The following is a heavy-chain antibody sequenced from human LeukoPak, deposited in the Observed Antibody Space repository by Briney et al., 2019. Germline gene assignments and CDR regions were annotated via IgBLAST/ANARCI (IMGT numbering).Heavy chain of an antibody. CDR1: GFTFSNAW. D-gene: IGHD2-2*01. J-gene: IGHJ4*02. V-gene: IGHV3-15*01. CDR2: IKSKTDGGTT. Sequence: PGGSLRLSCAASGFTFSNAWMSWVRQAPGKGREWVGRIKSKTDGGTTDYAAPVQGRFTISRDDSKKTLYMQMNSLKTEDTAVYYCTTGTGGYCSSTSCYRDLDYWGQGTLVTVSS. CDR3: TTGTGGYCSSTSCYRDLDY.